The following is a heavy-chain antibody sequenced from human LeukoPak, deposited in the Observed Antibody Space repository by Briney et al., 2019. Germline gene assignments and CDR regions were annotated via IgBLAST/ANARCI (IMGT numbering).Heavy chain of an antibody. CDR3: ASTSGWYEPIDY. CDR1: GFTFSSYG. J-gene: IGHJ4*02. V-gene: IGHV3-33*01. Sequence: GGSLRLSCAASGFTFSSYGMHWVRQARDKGLEWVAVIWYDGSNKYYADSVKGRFTISRDNSKNTLYLQMNSLRAEDTAVYYCASTSGWYEPIDYWGQGALVTVSS. D-gene: IGHD6-19*01. CDR2: IWYDGSNK.